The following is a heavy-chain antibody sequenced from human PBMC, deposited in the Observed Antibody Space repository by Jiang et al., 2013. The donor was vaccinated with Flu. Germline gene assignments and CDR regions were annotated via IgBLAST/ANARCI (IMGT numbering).Heavy chain of an antibody. V-gene: IGHV4-59*08. CDR1: GGSISNSY. CDR3: ARHRGLLQFGAAFDL. J-gene: IGHJ3*01. D-gene: IGHD5-24*01. CDR2: MYDNGSP. Sequence: SGSGLVKPSETLSLTCSVSGGSISNSYWSWIRQSPGKGLEWIGNMYDNGSPNYNPSLNSRVTMSMDTSKKQLSLKLTSVTAADAAVYYCARHRGLLQFGAAFDLWGQGTLVSVSS.